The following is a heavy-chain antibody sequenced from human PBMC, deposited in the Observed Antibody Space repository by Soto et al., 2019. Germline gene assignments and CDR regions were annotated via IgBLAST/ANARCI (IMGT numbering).Heavy chain of an antibody. CDR1: GFPFSSYG. CDR2: ISGDGATT. V-gene: IGHV3-74*01. D-gene: IGHD3-9*01. Sequence: EVQLVESGGGLVQRGGSLRISCAASGFPFSSYGMHWVRHTPGKGLDWVAGISGDGATTYYADSVTSRCTVSRDNAKKTLSLQISGLRAEDTAVYYCAREYYGLLTGYYTDYWGQGTRVSVSS. J-gene: IGHJ4*01. CDR3: AREYYGLLTGYYTDY.